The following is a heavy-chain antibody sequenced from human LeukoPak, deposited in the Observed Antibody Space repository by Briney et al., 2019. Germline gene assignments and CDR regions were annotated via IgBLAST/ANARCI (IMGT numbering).Heavy chain of an antibody. CDR1: GFTFSRYD. Sequence: GVSLRLSCAASGFTFSRYDMQWLGQATGKGLEWIPSIGTGGNTYYIGSVKGRFTISRENAKSSLYLQMNSLRAGDTAVYYCVRGGEIGFDSWGQGTLVTVSS. CDR2: IGTGGNT. D-gene: IGHD3-16*01. CDR3: VRGGEIGFDS. J-gene: IGHJ5*01. V-gene: IGHV3-13*04.